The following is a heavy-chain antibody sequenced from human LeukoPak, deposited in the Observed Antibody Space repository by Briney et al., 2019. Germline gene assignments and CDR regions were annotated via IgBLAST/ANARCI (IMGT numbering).Heavy chain of an antibody. CDR3: ARARMVRGVTLFDY. CDR1: GGSISSYY. V-gene: IGHV4-4*07. Sequence: SETLSLTXAVSGGSISSYYWTWIRQPAGKGLEWIGRIYNSGSTNYNPSLKSRVTMSLDTSKNQFSLKLSSVTAADTAVYYCARARMVRGVTLFDYWGQGTLVTVSS. J-gene: IGHJ4*02. CDR2: IYNSGST. D-gene: IGHD3-10*01.